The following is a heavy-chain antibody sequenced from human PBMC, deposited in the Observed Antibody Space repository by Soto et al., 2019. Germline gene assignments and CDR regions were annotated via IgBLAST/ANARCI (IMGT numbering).Heavy chain of an antibody. D-gene: IGHD3-3*01. J-gene: IGHJ5*02. Sequence: GGSLRLSCAASGFTFSSYGMHWVRQAPGKGLEWVAVIWYDGSNKYYADSVKGRFTISRDNSKNTLYLQMNSLRAEDTAVYYCARGVPKYDFWSGYYDPWGQGTLVTVSS. CDR2: IWYDGSNK. CDR3: ARGVPKYDFWSGYYDP. V-gene: IGHV3-33*01. CDR1: GFTFSSYG.